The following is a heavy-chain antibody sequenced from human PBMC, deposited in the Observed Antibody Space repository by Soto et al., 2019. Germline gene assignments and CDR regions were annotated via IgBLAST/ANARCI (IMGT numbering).Heavy chain of an antibody. Sequence: SETLSLTCAVSGGSISSSNWWSWVRQPPGKGLEWIGEIYHSGSTNYNPSLKSRVTISVDKSKNQFSLKLSSVTAADTAVYYCARHCPDIVAASTWGYYFDYWGQGTLVTVSS. V-gene: IGHV4-4*02. CDR1: GGSISSSNW. CDR2: IYHSGST. CDR3: ARHCPDIVAASTWGYYFDY. D-gene: IGHD5-12*01. J-gene: IGHJ4*02.